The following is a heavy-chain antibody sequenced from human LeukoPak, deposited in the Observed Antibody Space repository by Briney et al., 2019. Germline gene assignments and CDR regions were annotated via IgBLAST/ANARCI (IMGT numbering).Heavy chain of an antibody. D-gene: IGHD3-3*01. CDR1: GNSLSELS. CDR3: TTRSGDFWSGFVN. V-gene: IGHV1-24*01. CDR2: FDPEEAKM. Sequence: ASVTVSCKVSGNSLSELSIQWVRQDPGKGPEGMGGFDPEEAKMVYAQNFQGRVTMTEDTSTQTAYMELSGLTSDDTAVYYCTTRSGDFWSGFVNWGQGTLVTVSS. J-gene: IGHJ4*02.